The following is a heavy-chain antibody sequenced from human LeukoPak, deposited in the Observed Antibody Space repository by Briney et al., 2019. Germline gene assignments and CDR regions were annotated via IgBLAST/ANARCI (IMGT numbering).Heavy chain of an antibody. D-gene: IGHD6-13*01. CDR1: GGTFTSYA. Sequence: SVKVSCKASGGTFTSYAISWVRQAPGQGLEWMGGIIPIFGTTNYAQKFQDRVTITADKSTSTAYMELSSLRSEDTAVYYCARVVGLTGYSSSWYSGYYYYMDVWGKGTTVTVSS. CDR3: ARVVGLTGYSSSWYSGYYYYMDV. CDR2: IIPIFGTT. J-gene: IGHJ6*03. V-gene: IGHV1-69*06.